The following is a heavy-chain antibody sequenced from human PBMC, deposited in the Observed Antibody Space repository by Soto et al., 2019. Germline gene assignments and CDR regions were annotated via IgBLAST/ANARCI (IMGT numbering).Heavy chain of an antibody. CDR2: IYKSATT. V-gene: IGHV4-30-4*01. J-gene: IGHJ5*01. D-gene: IGHD7-27*01. CDR3: ARGRYCLTGRCFPNWFDS. CDR1: GDSISNLDYF. Sequence: LSVTFSVSGDSISNLDYFWAWIRQPPGQALEYIGYIYKSATTYYNPSFESRVAISVDTSKSQFSLNVTSVTAADTAVYFCARGRYCLTGRCFPNWFDSWGQGALVTVSS.